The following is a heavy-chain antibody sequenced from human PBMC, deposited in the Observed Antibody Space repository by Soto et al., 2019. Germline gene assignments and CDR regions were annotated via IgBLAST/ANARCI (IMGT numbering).Heavy chain of an antibody. CDR1: GGSFSGYY. V-gene: IGHV4-34*01. J-gene: IGHJ4*02. CDR3: ARGQDYYDSSGYYYGY. Sequence: QVQLQQWGAGLLKPSETLSLTCAVYGGSFSGYYWSWIRQPPGKGLEWIGEINHSGSTNYNPSLKSRVTLDVDTSKNQFSLKLSSVTAADTAVYYCARGQDYYDSSGYYYGYWGQGTLVTVSS. D-gene: IGHD3-22*01. CDR2: INHSGST.